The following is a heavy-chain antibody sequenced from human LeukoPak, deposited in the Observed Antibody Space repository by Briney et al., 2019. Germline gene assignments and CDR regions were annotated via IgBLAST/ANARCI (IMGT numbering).Heavy chain of an antibody. D-gene: IGHD4-17*01. CDR3: AREDPDYGDYGNWFDP. CDR2: ISWNSGSI. J-gene: IGHJ5*02. Sequence: PGGSLRLSCAASGFTFSSYAMSWVRQAPGKGLEWVSGISWNSGSIGYADSVKGRFTISRDNAKNSLYLQMNSLRAEDTAVYYCAREDPDYGDYGNWFDPWGQGTLVTVSS. V-gene: IGHV3-20*04. CDR1: GFTFSSYA.